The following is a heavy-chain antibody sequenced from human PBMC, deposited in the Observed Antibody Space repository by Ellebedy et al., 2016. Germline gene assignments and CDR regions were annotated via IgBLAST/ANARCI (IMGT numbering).Heavy chain of an antibody. CDR2: IWYDGSNK. CDR1: GFTFSSYG. J-gene: IGHJ5*02. CDR3: ATVISGGSPMGWFNP. Sequence: GGSLRLSCAASGFTFSSYGMHWVRQAPGKGLEWVAAIWYDGSNKYYADSVKGRFTISRDNSKNTLFLQMNSLRAEDTAIYYCATVISGGSPMGWFNPWGQGTLVTVSS. D-gene: IGHD2-15*01. V-gene: IGHV3-33*01.